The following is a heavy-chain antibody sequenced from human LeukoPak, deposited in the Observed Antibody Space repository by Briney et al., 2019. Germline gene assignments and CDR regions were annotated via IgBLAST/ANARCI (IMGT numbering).Heavy chain of an antibody. CDR3: ATLPSSVLWFGEGGNY. CDR2: INYNGGTT. J-gene: IGHJ4*02. D-gene: IGHD3-10*01. V-gene: IGHV3-20*04. CDR1: GFTFNDYG. Sequence: GGSLRLSCEGSGFTFNDYGMSWVRQVPGKGLEWVSGINYNGGTTNYGDSVKGRFTISRDNAKNSLYLQMNSLRTEDTALYYCATLPSSVLWFGEGGNYWGQGTLVTVSS.